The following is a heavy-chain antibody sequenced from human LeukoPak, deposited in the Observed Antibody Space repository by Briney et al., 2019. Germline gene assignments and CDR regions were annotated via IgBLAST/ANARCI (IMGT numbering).Heavy chain of an antibody. CDR3: ARKDAYGDYDY. CDR1: GFTFSSYG. J-gene: IGHJ4*02. Sequence: GRSLRLSCAASGFTFSSYGTHWVRQAPGKGLEWVAVIWYDGSNKYYADSVKGRFTISRDNSKNTLYLQMNSLRAEDTAVYYCARKDAYGDYDYWGQGTLVTVSS. V-gene: IGHV3-33*01. CDR2: IWYDGSNK. D-gene: IGHD4-17*01.